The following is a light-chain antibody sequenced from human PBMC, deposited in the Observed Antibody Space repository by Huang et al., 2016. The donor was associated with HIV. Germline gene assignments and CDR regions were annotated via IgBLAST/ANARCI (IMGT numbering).Light chain of an antibody. V-gene: IGKV1-9*01. CDR2: AAS. CDR3: QQLNSYPRT. Sequence: IQLTQSPSSLSASVGDRVTITCRARQGISTYLAWYQQEPGKAPKLLIYAASTLQSGVPSRFSGSGSGTDFTLTISSLQTKDFATYYCQQLNSYPRTFGGGTKVEIK. CDR1: QGISTY. J-gene: IGKJ4*01.